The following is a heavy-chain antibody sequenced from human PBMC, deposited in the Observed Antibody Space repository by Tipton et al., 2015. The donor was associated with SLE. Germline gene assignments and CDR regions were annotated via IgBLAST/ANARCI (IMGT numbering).Heavy chain of an antibody. J-gene: IGHJ4*02. Sequence: GSLRLSCAASGFTVSTNYISWVRQAPGKGLEWVSVLFSGVTAFYADSVRGRFTVSTDDSTNTLYLQLNSLRPDDTALYYCATPQGMYWGQGTLVTVSS. V-gene: IGHV3-66*02. CDR3: ATPQGMY. CDR1: GFTVSTNY. CDR2: LFSGVTA.